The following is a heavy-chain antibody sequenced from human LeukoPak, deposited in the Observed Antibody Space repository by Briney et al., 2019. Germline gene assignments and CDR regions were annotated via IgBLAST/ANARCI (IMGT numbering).Heavy chain of an antibody. Sequence: SQTLSLTCTVSGGSISSGGYYWSWIRQHPGKGLEWIGYIYYSGSTYYNPSLKSRVTISVDTSKNQFSLKLSSVTAADTAVYYCARGRRDDVLTGPFDPWGQGTLVTVSS. V-gene: IGHV4-31*03. CDR1: GGSISSGGYY. D-gene: IGHD3-9*01. J-gene: IGHJ5*02. CDR2: IYYSGST. CDR3: ARGRRDDVLTGPFDP.